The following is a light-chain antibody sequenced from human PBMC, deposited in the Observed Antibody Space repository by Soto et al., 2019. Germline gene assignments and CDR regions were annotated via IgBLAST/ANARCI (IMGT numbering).Light chain of an antibody. V-gene: IGKV3-15*01. J-gene: IGKJ5*01. CDR3: QQYNNWPPLT. Sequence: MSQSPSTLSASVGDRVTITCRVSQSVADNLAWFQQKPGQGPRLLIYGASTRATGIPARFSGSGSGTEFTLTISSLQSEDFAVYYCQQYNNWPPLTFGQGTRLEI. CDR2: GAS. CDR1: QSVADN.